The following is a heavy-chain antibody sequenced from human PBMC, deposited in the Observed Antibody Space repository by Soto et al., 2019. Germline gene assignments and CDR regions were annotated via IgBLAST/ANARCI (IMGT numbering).Heavy chain of an antibody. V-gene: IGHV3-23*01. CDR1: GFTFSSYA. CDR3: AKGLVGATAYYFDY. Sequence: AVGSLRLSCAASGFTFSSYAMSWVRQAPGKGLEWVSAISGSGGSTYYADSVKGRFTISRDNSKNTLYLQMNSLRAEDTAVYYCAKGLVGATAYYFDYWGQGTLVTVSS. J-gene: IGHJ4*02. D-gene: IGHD1-26*01. CDR2: ISGSGGST.